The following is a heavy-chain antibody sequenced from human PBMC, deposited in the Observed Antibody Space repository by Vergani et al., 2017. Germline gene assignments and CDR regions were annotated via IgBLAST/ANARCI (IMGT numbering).Heavy chain of an antibody. Sequence: EVQLVESGGGLVKPGGSLRLSCAASGFTFSSYSMNWVRQAPGKGLEWVSSISSSSSYIYYADSVKGRFTISRDNAKNSLYLQMNSLRAEDTAVYYCARDIVVVPAAMRTNYYYYGMDVWGQGTTVTVSS. CDR1: GFTFSSYS. V-gene: IGHV3-21*01. CDR3: ARDIVVVPAAMRTNYYYYGMDV. J-gene: IGHJ6*02. D-gene: IGHD2-2*01. CDR2: ISSSSSYI.